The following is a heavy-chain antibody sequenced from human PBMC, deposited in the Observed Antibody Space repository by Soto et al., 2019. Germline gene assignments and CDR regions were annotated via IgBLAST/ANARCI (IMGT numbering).Heavy chain of an antibody. D-gene: IGHD7-27*01. J-gene: IGHJ4*02. V-gene: IGHV3-23*01. Sequence: EVQLLESGGGLVQPGGSLRLSCAASGFTFSSYAMSWVRQAPGKGLEWVSAISGSGGSTNYADSVKARFTISTDNSKNTLYLQMNSLRAEDTAVYYCAKDRGWGLYYFDYWGQGTLVTVSS. CDR3: AKDRGWGLYYFDY. CDR2: ISGSGGST. CDR1: GFTFSSYA.